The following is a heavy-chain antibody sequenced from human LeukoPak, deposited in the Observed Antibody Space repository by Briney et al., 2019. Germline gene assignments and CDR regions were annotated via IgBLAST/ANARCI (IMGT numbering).Heavy chain of an antibody. D-gene: IGHD3-22*01. Sequence: PGGSLRLSCVASGFTFSNYAMSWVRQAPGKGLEWVSGIIGSTGSTDYTYYADSVTGIVTVSRDNSRNTVYLQMNSLTAEDTAVYYCAKDRTYYSDFSAYYFSTPLQHYWGQGTLVTVSS. J-gene: IGHJ4*02. CDR3: AKDRTYYSDFSAYYFSTPLQHY. CDR2: IIGSTGSTDYT. CDR1: GFTFSNYA. V-gene: IGHV3-23*01.